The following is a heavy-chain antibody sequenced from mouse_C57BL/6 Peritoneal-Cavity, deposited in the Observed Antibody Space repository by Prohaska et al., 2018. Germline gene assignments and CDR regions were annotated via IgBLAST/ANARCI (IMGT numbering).Heavy chain of an antibody. CDR2: IWWDDDK. J-gene: IGHJ4*01. CDR3: ARTGTYYAMDY. CDR1: GFSLIPFGLG. V-gene: IGHV8-8*01. D-gene: IGHD4-1*01. Sequence: QVTLKESGPGILQPSKTLSLTYSLPGFSLIPFGLGVGWFRQPSGKGLEWLAHIWWDDDKDYNAALKSRLTISKDTSKKQIVHKIANVETADTATYYCARTGTYYAMDYWGQGTSVTVSS.